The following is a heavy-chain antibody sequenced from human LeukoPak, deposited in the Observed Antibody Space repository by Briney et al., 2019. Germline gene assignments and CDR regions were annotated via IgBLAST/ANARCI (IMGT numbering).Heavy chain of an antibody. CDR3: ATPKGGSGSHRAPLEY. V-gene: IGHV3-30*03. CDR1: GFTFSSYG. Sequence: PGRSLRLSCAASGFTFSSYGMHWVRQAPGKGLEWVAVISYDGSNKYYADSVKGRFTISRDNSKNTLYLQMNSLRAEDTAVYYCATPKGGSGSHRAPLEYWGQGTLVTVSS. CDR2: ISYDGSNK. D-gene: IGHD3-10*01. J-gene: IGHJ4*02.